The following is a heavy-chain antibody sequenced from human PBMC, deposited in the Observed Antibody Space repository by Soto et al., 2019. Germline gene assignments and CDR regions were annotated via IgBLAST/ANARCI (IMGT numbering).Heavy chain of an antibody. V-gene: IGHV4-34*01. Sequence: QVQLQQWGAGLLKPSETLSLTCAVYGGSFSGYYWSWIRQPPGKGLEWIGEINHSGSTNYNPSLKSRVTISVDTSKHQFSLKLSSVTAADTAVYYCARGRVFGVVRLYYYGMDVWGQGTTVTVSS. CDR2: INHSGST. CDR1: GGSFSGYY. D-gene: IGHD3-3*01. J-gene: IGHJ6*02. CDR3: ARGRVFGVVRLYYYGMDV.